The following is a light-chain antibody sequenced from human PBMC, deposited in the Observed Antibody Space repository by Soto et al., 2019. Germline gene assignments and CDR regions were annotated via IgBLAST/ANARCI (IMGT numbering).Light chain of an antibody. V-gene: IGKV1-5*03. Sequence: DIQMTQSPSTLSASVGDRVTITCRASKSITSWLAWYQQKPGRAPKVLIYKASTLASGVTSRFSGSASGTEFTLTISSLQPDDFATYHCQQYHSYPLTFGGGTKVEI. CDR2: KAS. CDR3: QQYHSYPLT. J-gene: IGKJ4*01. CDR1: KSITSW.